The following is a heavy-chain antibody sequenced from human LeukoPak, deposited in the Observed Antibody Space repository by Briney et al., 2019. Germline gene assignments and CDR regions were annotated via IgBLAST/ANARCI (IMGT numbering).Heavy chain of an antibody. D-gene: IGHD3-9*01. J-gene: IGHJ6*02. CDR3: ARDLHIRGYFAFPGSYYYYYGMDV. CDR2: INSDGSST. Sequence: GGPLRLSCAASGFTFDDYAMHWVRQAPGKGLVWVSRINSDGSSTSYADSVKGRFTISRDNAKNTLYLQMNSLRAEDTAVYYCARDLHIRGYFAFPGSYYYYYGMDVWGQGTTVTVSS. V-gene: IGHV3-74*01. CDR1: GFTFDDYA.